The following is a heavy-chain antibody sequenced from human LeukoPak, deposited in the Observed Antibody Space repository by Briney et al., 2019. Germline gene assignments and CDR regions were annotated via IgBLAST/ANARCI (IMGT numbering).Heavy chain of an antibody. CDR1: GFTFSSYS. D-gene: IGHD6-6*01. Sequence: GGSLRLSCAASGFTFSSYSMNWVRQAPGKGLEWVSSISSSSSYIYYADSVKGRFTISRDSAKNSLYLQMNSLRAEDTAVYYCARGVESEYSSSDFDYWGQGTLVTVSS. CDR3: ARGVESEYSSSDFDY. V-gene: IGHV3-21*01. CDR2: ISSSSSYI. J-gene: IGHJ4*02.